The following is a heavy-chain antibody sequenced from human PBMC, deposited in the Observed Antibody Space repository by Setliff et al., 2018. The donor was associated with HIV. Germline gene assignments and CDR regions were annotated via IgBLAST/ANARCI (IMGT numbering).Heavy chain of an antibody. CDR1: GGTFSNYA. CDR3: AKGPNFEDAFDI. CDR2: LIPIVDIT. D-gene: IGHD2-8*01. J-gene: IGHJ3*02. Sequence: ASVKVSCKAPGGTFSNYAFSWVRQAPGQGLEWMGGLIPIVDITKSTQKFRDRVTFTADESTKTAQMELSGLTFEDTAVYYCAKGPNFEDAFDIWGQGTVVTVSS. V-gene: IGHV1-69*10.